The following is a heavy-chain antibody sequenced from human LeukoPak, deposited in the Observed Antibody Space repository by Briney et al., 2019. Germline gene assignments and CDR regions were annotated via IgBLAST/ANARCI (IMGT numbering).Heavy chain of an antibody. D-gene: IGHD2-2*01. J-gene: IGHJ4*02. V-gene: IGHV3-21*01. CDR3: ARDPACSTSCSSRDY. CDR1: GFTFSSYS. CDR2: ISSSSSYI. Sequence: GGSLRLSCAASGFTFSSYSMNWVRQAPGKGLEWVSSISSSSSYIYYADSVKGRFTISRDNAKNSLYLQMNSLRAEDTAVYYCARDPACSTSCSSRDYWGQGTLVTVSS.